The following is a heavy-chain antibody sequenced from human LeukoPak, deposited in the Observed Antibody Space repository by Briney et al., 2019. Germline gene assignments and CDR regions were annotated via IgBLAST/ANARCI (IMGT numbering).Heavy chain of an antibody. CDR3: ARQFGLMRSYRHLDH. CDR1: SGSISSYY. Sequence: PSETLSLTCSLSSGSISSYYWTWLRQPPGKTLQWIGNVYFNGDTNFNPSLKSRVTISVDTSNNQFSLKLTSVTAADTAVYYCARQFGLMRSYRHLDHWRPGILVTVSA. V-gene: IGHV4-59*08. J-gene: IGHJ4*02. CDR2: VYFNGDT. D-gene: IGHD3/OR15-3a*01.